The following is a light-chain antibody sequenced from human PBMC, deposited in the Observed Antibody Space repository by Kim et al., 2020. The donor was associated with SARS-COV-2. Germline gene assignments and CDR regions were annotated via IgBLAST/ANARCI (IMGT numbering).Light chain of an antibody. J-gene: IGLJ1*01. CDR2: EVN. Sequence: TSCAGTSRDVVSYNCVYWNQQHPGKAPKLMIYEVNKRPSGVPDRFSGSKSGNTASLTVSGLQAEDEADYYCSSYAGSNNFVFGIGTKVTVL. V-gene: IGLV2-8*01. CDR1: SRDVVSYNC. CDR3: SSYAGSNNFV.